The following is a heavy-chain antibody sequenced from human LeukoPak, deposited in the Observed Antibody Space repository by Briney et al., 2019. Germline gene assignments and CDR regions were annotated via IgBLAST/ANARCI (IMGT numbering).Heavy chain of an antibody. CDR2: IKQDGSQK. CDR1: GFTFGTYW. Sequence: GGSLRLSCAASGFTFGTYWMSWVRQAPGKGLEWVANIKQDGSQKYSVDCVKGRFTISRDNAKNSLYLQMNSLRAEDTAVYYCARGALERPVDYWGRGTLVTVSS. CDR3: ARGALERPVDY. J-gene: IGHJ4*02. D-gene: IGHD1-1*01. V-gene: IGHV3-7*01.